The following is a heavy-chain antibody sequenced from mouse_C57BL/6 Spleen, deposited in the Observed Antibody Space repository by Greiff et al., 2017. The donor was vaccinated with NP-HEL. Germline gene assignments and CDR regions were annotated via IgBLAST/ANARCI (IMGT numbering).Heavy chain of an antibody. CDR1: GYTFTSYW. J-gene: IGHJ2*01. D-gene: IGHD1-1*01. V-gene: IGHV1-61*01. CDR3: ARESFYYYGSSPYYFDY. CDR2: IYPSDSET. Sequence: QVQLQQPGAELVRPGSSVKLSCKASGYTFTSYWMDWVKQRPGQGLEWIGNIYPSDSETHYNQKFKDKATLTVDKSSSTAYMQLSSLTSEDSAVYYGARESFYYYGSSPYYFDYWGQGTTLTVSS.